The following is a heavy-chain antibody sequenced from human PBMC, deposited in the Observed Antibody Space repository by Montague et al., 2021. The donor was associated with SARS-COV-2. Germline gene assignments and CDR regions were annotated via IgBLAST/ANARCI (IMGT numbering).Heavy chain of an antibody. J-gene: IGHJ4*02. CDR3: TRGIDPYKTGY. Sequence: SEILSLTCPVSSGSISSYYWSWIRQSPGRGLEWIGGYLFHIDTADYNASLRSRVTISVDTSKNQFSLKLTSVTAADTAVYYCTRGIDPYKTGYWGQGIQVTVSS. CDR1: SGSISSYY. V-gene: IGHV4-59*01. D-gene: IGHD6-13*01. CDR2: LFHIDTA.